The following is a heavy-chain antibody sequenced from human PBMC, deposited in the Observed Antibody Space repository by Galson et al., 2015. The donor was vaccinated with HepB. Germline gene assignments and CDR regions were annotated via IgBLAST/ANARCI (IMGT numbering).Heavy chain of an antibody. CDR2: IYPGDSHT. Sequence: QSGAEVKKPGESLKISCKGSGYRFTSFWIGWVRQMPGKGLEWMGIIYPGDSHTRYSPSFQGQVSFSADKSINTAYLQLSSLKASDTAMDYCARTYSSGWDYRYYFDYWGQGSLVTVSS. J-gene: IGHJ4*02. D-gene: IGHD6-19*01. CDR3: ARTYSSGWDYRYYFDY. V-gene: IGHV5-51*03. CDR1: GYRFTSFW.